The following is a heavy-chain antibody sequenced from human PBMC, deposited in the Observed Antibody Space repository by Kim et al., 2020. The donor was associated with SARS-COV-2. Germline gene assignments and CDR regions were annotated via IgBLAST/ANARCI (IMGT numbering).Heavy chain of an antibody. D-gene: IGHD2-21*01. CDR1: GFTFTNAW. Sequence: GGSLRLSCAASGFTFTNAWMSWVRQAPGKGLEWVGRIKSNTDGGTTDYAAPVQGRFTISRDDSINTLYLQMNSLKTEDTAVYYCSTLQIATIRPDYWGQGTLVSVSS. CDR2: IKSNTDGGTT. J-gene: IGHJ4*02. CDR3: STLQIATIRPDY. V-gene: IGHV3-15*01.